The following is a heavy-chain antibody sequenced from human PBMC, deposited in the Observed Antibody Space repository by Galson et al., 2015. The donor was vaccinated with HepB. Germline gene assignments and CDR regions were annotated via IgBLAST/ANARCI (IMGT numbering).Heavy chain of an antibody. CDR3: AKKGPEGRSDFDY. CDR2: IGGRGVTT. CDR1: GFTFSSVS. V-gene: IGHV3-23*01. J-gene: IGHJ4*02. Sequence: SLRLSCAASGFTFSSVSMAWVRQAPGKGLEGVSIIGGRGVTTFYADSVKGRFSISRDNSKNTLYLQMNSLRAEDTAVYYCAKKGPEGRSDFDYWGQGTLVTVSS.